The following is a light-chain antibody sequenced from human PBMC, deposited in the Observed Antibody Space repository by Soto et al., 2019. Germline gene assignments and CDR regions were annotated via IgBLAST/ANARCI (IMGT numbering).Light chain of an antibody. CDR1: QSVSGSS. Sequence: EIVLTQSPGTLSLSPGERATLSFMASQSVSGSSLAFYQQRPGQPPSLLIFTASSRATGTPERLSGSGSGTEFTLTTSTMEPADFAVYYCQLYGSSAPEIFGTGTKVDIK. CDR2: TAS. CDR3: QLYGSSAPEI. J-gene: IGKJ2*01. V-gene: IGKV3-20*01.